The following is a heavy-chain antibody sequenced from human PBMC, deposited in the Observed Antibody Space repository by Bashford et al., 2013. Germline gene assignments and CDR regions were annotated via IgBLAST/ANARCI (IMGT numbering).Heavy chain of an antibody. CDR3: ARAAGDGYSSWYFDL. V-gene: IGHV3-74*01. J-gene: IGHJ2*01. D-gene: IGHD6-13*01. Sequence: GGPVRLSCVASEFTFSDYWMHWVRQVPGKGLVWVSRINSDGRRINYADSVKGRFTISRDNANNTLHLQMNSLRAEDTAVYYCARAAGDGYSSWYFDLWGRGTLVTVSS. CDR1: EFTFSDYW. CDR2: INSDGRRI.